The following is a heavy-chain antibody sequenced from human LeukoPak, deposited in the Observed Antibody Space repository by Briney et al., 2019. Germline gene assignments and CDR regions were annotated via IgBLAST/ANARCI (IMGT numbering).Heavy chain of an antibody. D-gene: IGHD5-18*01. V-gene: IGHV3-43D*03. CDR2: ISRDGGRT. J-gene: IGHJ4*02. CDR1: HFTFDDYA. Sequence: GGSLRLSCAASHFTFDDYAMHWFRQAPGKGLEWVSLISRDGGRTYYADSVKGRFTISRDNSKNSLFLQMTRLSAEDTAFYYCAKGGGDTAMAMDYWGQGTLVTVSS. CDR3: AKGGGDTAMAMDY.